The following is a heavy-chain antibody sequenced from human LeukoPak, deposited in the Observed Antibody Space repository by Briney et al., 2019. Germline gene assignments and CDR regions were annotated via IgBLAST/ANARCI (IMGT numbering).Heavy chain of an antibody. CDR1: GGSISTYY. J-gene: IGHJ4*02. CDR3: ARLGWNDAFDY. D-gene: IGHD1-1*01. CDR2: IYTSGNT. Sequence: PSETLSLTCTVSGGSISTYYWNWIRQPAGKGLEWIGRIYTSGNTNYNPSLKSRVTISVDTSKNQFSLKLSSVTAADTAVYYCARLGWNDAFDYWGQGTLVAVSS. V-gene: IGHV4-4*07.